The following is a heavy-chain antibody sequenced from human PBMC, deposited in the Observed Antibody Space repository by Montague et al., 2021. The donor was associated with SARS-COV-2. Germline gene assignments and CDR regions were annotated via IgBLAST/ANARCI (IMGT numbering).Heavy chain of an antibody. CDR2: IHPGDSDT. J-gene: IGHJ4*02. D-gene: IGHD1-26*01. CDR1: GYRFSNYW. Sequence: QSGAELKKPGESLKISCQGSGYRFSNYWIAWVRQTPGRGLEWMGVIHPGDSDTRYSPSFQGQVTISADKSISAAYLQWNSLKASDTAMYYCALAGSPPTYYFDYWGQGTLVTVSS. CDR3: ALAGSPPTYYFDY. V-gene: IGHV5-51*03.